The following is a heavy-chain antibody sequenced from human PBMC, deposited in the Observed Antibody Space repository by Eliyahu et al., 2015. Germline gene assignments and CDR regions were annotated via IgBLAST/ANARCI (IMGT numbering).Heavy chain of an antibody. D-gene: IGHD3/OR15-3a*01. Sequence: QVQLVESGGGVVQPGRSLXLSCXXXGFTFSTYGMHWVRQAPGKGLEWVAVISNDENNKKQADSVKGRFTISRDNSKSTLYLEMNNLRAEDTAVYYCAKMIWSRRYLDYWGQGTLVTVSS. CDR1: GFTFSTYG. CDR3: AKMIWSRRYLDY. J-gene: IGHJ4*02. V-gene: IGHV3-30*18. CDR2: ISNDENNK.